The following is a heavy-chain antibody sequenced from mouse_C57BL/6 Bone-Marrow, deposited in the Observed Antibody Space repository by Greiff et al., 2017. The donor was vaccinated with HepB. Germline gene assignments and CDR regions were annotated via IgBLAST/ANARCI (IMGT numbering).Heavy chain of an antibody. V-gene: IGHV1-82*01. J-gene: IGHJ2*01. CDR2: IYPGDGDT. D-gene: IGHD1-1*01. CDR1: GYAFSSSW. Sequence: QVQLKQSGPELVKPGASVKISCKASGYAFSSSWMNWVKQRPGKGLEWIGRIYPGDGDTNYNGKFMGKATLTADKSSSTAYMQLSSLTSEDSAVYFCARGVAVWGQGTTLTVSS. CDR3: ARGVAV.